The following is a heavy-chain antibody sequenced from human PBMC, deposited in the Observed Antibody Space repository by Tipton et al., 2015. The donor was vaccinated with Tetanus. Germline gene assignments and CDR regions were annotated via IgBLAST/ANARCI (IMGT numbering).Heavy chain of an antibody. CDR2: IKYDESEK. Sequence: SLRLSCVPSGFTFSSYGMHWVRQAPGKGLEWVANIKYDESEKYYVDSVKGRFTISRDNAKNSLYLQMNSLRVDDTAVYYCARGMSFDPWGQGTLVTVSS. CDR1: GFTFSSYG. J-gene: IGHJ5*02. CDR3: ARGMSFDP. V-gene: IGHV3-7*01.